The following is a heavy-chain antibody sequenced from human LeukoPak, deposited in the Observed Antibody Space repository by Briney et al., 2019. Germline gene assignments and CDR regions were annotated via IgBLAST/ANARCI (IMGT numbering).Heavy chain of an antibody. V-gene: IGHV4-39*01. D-gene: IGHD3-10*01. CDR1: GGSFSVYY. CDR3: ARTRYYYNSRSYGAPYYFDY. J-gene: IGHJ4*02. CDR2: IYYSGST. Sequence: SETLSLTCAVYGGSFSVYYWGWIRQPPGKGLEWIGSIYYSGSTYYNPSLKSRVTISVDTSKNQFSLKLSSVTAADTAVYYCARTRYYYNSRSYGAPYYFDYWGQGTLVTVSS.